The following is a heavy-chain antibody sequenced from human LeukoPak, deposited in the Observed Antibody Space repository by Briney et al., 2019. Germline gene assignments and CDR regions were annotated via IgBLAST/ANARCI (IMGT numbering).Heavy chain of an antibody. CDR3: ARGGAGDGYNYGSFDY. J-gene: IGHJ4*02. Sequence: SETLSLTCTVSGGSISSSSYYWGWIRQPPGKGLEWIGSIYYSGSTYCNPSLKSRVTISVDTSKNQFSLKLSSVTAADTAVYYCARGGAGDGYNYGSFDYWGQGTLVTVSS. V-gene: IGHV4-39*01. CDR2: IYYSGST. D-gene: IGHD5-24*01. CDR1: GGSISSSSYY.